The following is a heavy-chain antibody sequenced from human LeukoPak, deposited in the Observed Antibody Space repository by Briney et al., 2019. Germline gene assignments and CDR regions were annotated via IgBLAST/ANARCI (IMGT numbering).Heavy chain of an antibody. Sequence: PSQTLSLTCTVSGGSISSGSYYWSWIRQPAGKGLEWIGYIYYSGSTNYNPSLKSRVTISVDTSKTQFSLKLSSVTAADTAVYYCARERGYYDSSGYSTFDIWGQGTMVTVSS. CDR1: GGSISSGSYY. V-gene: IGHV4-61*10. J-gene: IGHJ3*02. D-gene: IGHD3-22*01. CDR3: ARERGYYDSSGYSTFDI. CDR2: IYYSGST.